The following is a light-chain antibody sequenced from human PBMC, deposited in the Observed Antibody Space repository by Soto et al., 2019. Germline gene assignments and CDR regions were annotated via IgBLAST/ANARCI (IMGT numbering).Light chain of an antibody. J-gene: IGKJ2*01. CDR1: QSLSSSY. Sequence: EIVLTQSPGTLSMSPGERATLSCRASQSLSSSYVVWYQQKLGQAPRLLIFAASRRAPGIPDRVSGSGSATEYILTISRLEPEDFAVYYCQQQGIFGQGTKLEI. CDR2: AAS. V-gene: IGKV3-20*01. CDR3: QQQGI.